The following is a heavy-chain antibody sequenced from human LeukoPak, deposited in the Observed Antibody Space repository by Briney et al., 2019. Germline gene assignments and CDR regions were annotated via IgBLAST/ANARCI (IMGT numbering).Heavy chain of an antibody. CDR2: ISYDGSNK. V-gene: IGHV3-30-3*01. CDR3: VRDRCSSCHYSDC. J-gene: IGHJ4*02. CDR1: GFTFSSYA. D-gene: IGHD6-13*01. Sequence: GGSLRLSCAASGFTFSSYAMHWVRQAPGKGLEWVALISYDGSNKYYADSVKGRFTISRDTSKNTLYLQMNSLRAEDTAMYYCVRDRCSSCHYSDCWGQGTLVTVSS.